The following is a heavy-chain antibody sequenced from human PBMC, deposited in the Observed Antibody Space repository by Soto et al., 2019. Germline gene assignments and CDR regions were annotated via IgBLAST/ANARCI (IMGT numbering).Heavy chain of an antibody. CDR2: INHSGST. Sequence: SETLSLTCAVYGGSFTGYYWSWIRQPPGKGLEWIGEINHSGSTNYNPSLKSRVTISVDTSKNQFSLKLSSVTAADTAVYYCARLLAVAGTVDYFYYGLDVWGQGTTVTVSS. CDR1: GGSFTGYY. V-gene: IGHV4-34*01. CDR3: ARLLAVAGTVDYFYYGLDV. D-gene: IGHD6-19*01. J-gene: IGHJ6*02.